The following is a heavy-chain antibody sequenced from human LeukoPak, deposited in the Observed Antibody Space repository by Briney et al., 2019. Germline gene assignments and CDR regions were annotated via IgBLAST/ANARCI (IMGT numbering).Heavy chain of an antibody. CDR1: GYRFTSYW. CDR3: ARGKQQLVELDY. V-gene: IGHV5-51*01. Sequence: GESLKISCKGSGYRFTSYWIAWVRPMPGKGLEWMGIIYPGDSDTRYSPSFQGQVTISADKSISTAYLQWSSLKASDTALYYCARGKQQLVELDYWGQGTLVTVSS. J-gene: IGHJ4*02. CDR2: IYPGDSDT. D-gene: IGHD6-13*01.